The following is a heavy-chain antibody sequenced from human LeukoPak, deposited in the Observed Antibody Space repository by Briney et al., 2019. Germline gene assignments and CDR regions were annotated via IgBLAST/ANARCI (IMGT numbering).Heavy chain of an antibody. Sequence: GGSLRLSCAASGFTVSTNYMSWVRQASGKGLEWVSFIYSDGSTYYADSVKGRFTISRDNSKNTLYLQMNSLRAEDTAVYYCARDSSGWYYFDYWGQGTLVTVSS. D-gene: IGHD6-19*01. CDR1: GFTVSTNY. J-gene: IGHJ4*02. V-gene: IGHV3-53*01. CDR2: IYSDGST. CDR3: ARDSSGWYYFDY.